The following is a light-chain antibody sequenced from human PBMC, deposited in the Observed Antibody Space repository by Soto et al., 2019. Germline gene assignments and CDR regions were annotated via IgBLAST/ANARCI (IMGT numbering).Light chain of an antibody. V-gene: IGKV3-15*01. J-gene: IGKJ4*01. CDR2: GAS. CDR1: QSVSSN. CDR3: QQYNNWPLT. Sequence: EIVMTQSPATLSVSPGERATLSCRASQSVSSNLAWYQQKPGQASRLLIYGASTRATGISARFSGSGSGTEFTLTISSLQSEDFAVYYCQQYNNWPLTFGGGTKVEIK.